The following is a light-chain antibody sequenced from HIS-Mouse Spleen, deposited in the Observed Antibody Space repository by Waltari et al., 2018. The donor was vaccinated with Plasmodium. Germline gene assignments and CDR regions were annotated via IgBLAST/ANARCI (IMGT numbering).Light chain of an antibody. CDR1: QSVSSY. V-gene: IGKV3-11*01. CDR3: QQRSNWYT. CDR2: DAS. Sequence: EIVLTQSPATLSLSPGERATLSFRASQSVSSYLAWYQQKPGHAPRLLIYDASNRATGIPARFSGSGSGTDFTLTISSLEPEDFAVYYCQQRSNWYTFGQGTKLEIK. J-gene: IGKJ2*01.